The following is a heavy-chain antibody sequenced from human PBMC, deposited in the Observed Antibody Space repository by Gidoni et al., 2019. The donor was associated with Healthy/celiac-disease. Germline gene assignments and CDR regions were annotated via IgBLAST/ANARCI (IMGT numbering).Heavy chain of an antibody. Sequence: QVQLVQSGAAVKKPGASVKVSCKASGSTFTSYYMHWVRQAPGQGLEWMGIINPSGGSTSYAQKFQGRVTMTRDTSTSTVYMELSSLRSEDTAVYYCARDMWASHDSSGSGLFDYWGQGTLVTVSS. CDR1: GSTFTSYY. J-gene: IGHJ4*02. CDR2: INPSGGST. D-gene: IGHD3-22*01. V-gene: IGHV1-46*01. CDR3: ARDMWASHDSSGSGLFDY.